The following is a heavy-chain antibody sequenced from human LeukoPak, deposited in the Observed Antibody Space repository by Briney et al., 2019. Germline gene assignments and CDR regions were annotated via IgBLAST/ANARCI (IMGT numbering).Heavy chain of an antibody. V-gene: IGHV3-48*01. D-gene: IGHD6-19*01. CDR1: GFTFSSYS. Sequence: GGSLRLSCADSGFTFSSYSMNWVRQAPGKGLEWVSYISISSSTIYYADSVKGRFTISRDNAKNSLYLQMNSLRAEDTAVYYCARGSGYSRGWYWGQGTLVTVSS. CDR3: ARGSGYSRGWY. J-gene: IGHJ4*02. CDR2: ISISSSTI.